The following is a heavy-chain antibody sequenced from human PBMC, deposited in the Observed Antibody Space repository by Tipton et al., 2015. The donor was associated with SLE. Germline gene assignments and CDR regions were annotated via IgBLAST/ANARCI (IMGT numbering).Heavy chain of an antibody. J-gene: IGHJ4*02. CDR3: AKDHPYCSGGSCNRYFDY. V-gene: IGHV3-30*02. D-gene: IGHD2-15*01. CDR2: IRYDGSNK. CDR1: GFTFSSYG. Sequence: SGFTFSSYGMHWVRQAPGKGLEWVAFIRYDGSNKYYADSVKGRFTISRDNSKNTLYLQMNSLRAEDTAVYYCAKDHPYCSGGSCNRYFDYWGQGTLVTVSS.